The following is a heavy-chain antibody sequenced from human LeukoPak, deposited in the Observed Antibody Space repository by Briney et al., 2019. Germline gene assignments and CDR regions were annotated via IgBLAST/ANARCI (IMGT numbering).Heavy chain of an antibody. J-gene: IGHJ4*02. D-gene: IGHD2-21*01. CDR1: GGSISSSSYY. V-gene: IGHV4-39*01. CDR2: IYYSGNT. CDR3: ARHVYTEAYCGGDCYSDY. Sequence: SETQSLTCTVSGGSISSSSYYWGWIRQPPGKGLEWIGSIYYSGNTYYNPSLKSRVTISVDTSKNQFSLKLSSVTAADTAVYYCARHVYTEAYCGGDCYSDYWGQGTLVTVSS.